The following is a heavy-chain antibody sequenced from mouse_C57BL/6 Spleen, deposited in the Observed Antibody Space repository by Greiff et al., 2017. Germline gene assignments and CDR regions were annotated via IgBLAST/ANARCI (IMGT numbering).Heavy chain of an antibody. J-gene: IGHJ4*01. CDR3: TREVDY. Sequence: VHLVESGAELVRPGASVTLSCKASGYTFTDYEMHWVKQTPVHGLEWIGAIDPETGGTAYNQKFKGKAILTADKSSSTAYMELRSLTSEDSAVYYCTREVDYWGQGTSVTVSS. CDR1: GYTFTDYE. CDR2: IDPETGGT. V-gene: IGHV1-15*01.